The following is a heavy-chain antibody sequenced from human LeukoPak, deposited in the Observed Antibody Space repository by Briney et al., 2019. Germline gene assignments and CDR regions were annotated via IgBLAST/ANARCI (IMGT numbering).Heavy chain of an antibody. Sequence: KPSETLSLTCTVSGGSISSHYWSWIRQPPGKGLEWIGYIYYSGSTNYNPSLKSRVTISVDTSKNQFSLNLSSVTAADTAVYYCARDVVVVPAAIHYGMDVWGQGTTVTVSS. V-gene: IGHV4-59*11. CDR3: ARDVVVVPAAIHYGMDV. D-gene: IGHD2-2*01. CDR2: IYYSGST. J-gene: IGHJ6*02. CDR1: GGSISSHY.